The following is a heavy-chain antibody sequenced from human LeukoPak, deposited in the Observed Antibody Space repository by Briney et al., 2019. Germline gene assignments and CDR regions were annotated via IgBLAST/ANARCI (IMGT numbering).Heavy chain of an antibody. D-gene: IGHD1-14*01. V-gene: IGHV3-30*02. Sequence: GGSLRLSCAVSGFTFSSYGMHWVRQAPGKGLEWVAFIRYDGSNKYYADSVKGRFTISRDNSKNTLYLQMNSLRAEGTAVYYCARGQPGYFDYWGQGTLVTVSS. CDR1: GFTFSSYG. CDR2: IRYDGSNK. CDR3: ARGQPGYFDY. J-gene: IGHJ4*02.